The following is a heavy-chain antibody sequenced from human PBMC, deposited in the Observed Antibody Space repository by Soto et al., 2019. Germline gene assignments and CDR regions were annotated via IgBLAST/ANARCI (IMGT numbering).Heavy chain of an antibody. CDR2: IKEDGSEK. CDR3: ARAVYDSWYNY. Sequence: EVQLVESGGGLVQRGGSLSLSCAASGFTFSTYWIAWVRQAPGKGLEWVASIKEDGSEKYYVDSVKGRFTISRDNAEDSLFLQMNSLRAEDTAVYYCARAVYDSWYNYWGQGTLVTVSS. J-gene: IGHJ4*02. CDR1: GFTFSTYW. D-gene: IGHD6-13*01. V-gene: IGHV3-7*05.